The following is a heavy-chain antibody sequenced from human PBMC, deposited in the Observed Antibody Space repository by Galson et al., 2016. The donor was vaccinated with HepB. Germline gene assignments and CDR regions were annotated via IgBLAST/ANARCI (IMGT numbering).Heavy chain of an antibody. CDR1: GFTFSNVW. D-gene: IGHD6-19*01. V-gene: IGHV3-15*07. Sequence: SLRLSCAASGFTFSNVWMNWVRQAPGKGLAWVGRIKSKVDGGAADYAAPVKGRFTISGDDSKNTLYLQMTGLKTEDTAVYYCTTVLSTASMSGWYDWGFDSWGQGTLVTVSS. CDR2: IKSKVDGGAA. CDR3: TTVLSTASMSGWYDWGFDS. J-gene: IGHJ4*02.